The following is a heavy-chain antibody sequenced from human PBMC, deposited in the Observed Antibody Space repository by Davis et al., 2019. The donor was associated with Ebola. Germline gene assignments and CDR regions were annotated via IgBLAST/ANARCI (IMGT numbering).Heavy chain of an antibody. V-gene: IGHV3-33*01. J-gene: IGHJ4*02. CDR1: GFSFSSYG. CDR2: IWYDGSDK. CDR3: ARDKVTYCSGPDCKSWLPHY. D-gene: IGHD2-15*01. Sequence: GESLKISCGASGFSFSSYGMHWVRQGPGKGLAWVANIWYDGSDKYYAESVTGRFTISRDNSKNTLYLEMNNLRAEDTGIYHCARDKVTYCSGPDCKSWLPHYWGQGTLVTVSS.